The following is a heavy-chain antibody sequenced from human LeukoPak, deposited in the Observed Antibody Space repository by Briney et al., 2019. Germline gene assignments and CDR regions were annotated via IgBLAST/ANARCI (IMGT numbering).Heavy chain of an antibody. D-gene: IGHD1-20*01. CDR3: MRDFRGINNWNDRLDY. Sequence: ASVGVSCKASGYSFVSYGINWVRQAPGQGLEWMGWISAYNGKTDVAQKLRGRVTMTTDTSTSTAYMELRGLRSDDTAVYYCMRDFRGINNWNDRLDYWGQGTLLTVSS. CDR1: GYSFVSYG. CDR2: ISAYNGKT. J-gene: IGHJ4*02. V-gene: IGHV1-18*01.